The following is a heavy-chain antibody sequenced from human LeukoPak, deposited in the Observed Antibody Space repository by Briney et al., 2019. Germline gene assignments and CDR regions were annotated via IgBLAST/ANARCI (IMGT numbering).Heavy chain of an antibody. V-gene: IGHV3-23*01. CDR2: MSADSATT. CDR3: ARKSASGNYPLDY. J-gene: IGHJ4*02. CDR1: GFTFSSYS. D-gene: IGHD3-10*01. Sequence: GGSLRLSCAASGFTFSSYSMNWVRQAPGKGLEWVSVMSADSATTFYADSVKGRFTISRDNAKNTVFLQMSSLRAEDTALYYCARKSASGNYPLDYWGQGTLVTVSS.